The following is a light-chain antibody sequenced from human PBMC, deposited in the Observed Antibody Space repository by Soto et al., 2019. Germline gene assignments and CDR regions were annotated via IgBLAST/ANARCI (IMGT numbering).Light chain of an antibody. CDR2: GAS. CDR1: QTISTY. J-gene: IGKJ1*01. V-gene: IGKV1-39*01. CDR3: QQSYNTLWT. Sequence: DIQMTQSPPSLSASVGDRVIITCRASQTISTYLNWYQQKPGKAPKLLIYGASSLQSGVPSRFSGSGSGTDFTLTSTSLQPEDFSTYYCQQSYNTLWTFGQGTKVEIK.